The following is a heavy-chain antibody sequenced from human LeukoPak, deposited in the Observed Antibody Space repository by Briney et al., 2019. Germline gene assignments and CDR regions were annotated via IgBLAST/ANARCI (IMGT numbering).Heavy chain of an antibody. Sequence: PSETLSLTCAVYGGSFSGYYWSWIRQPPGKGLEWIGSIYYSGSTYYNPSLKSRVTISVDTSKNQFSLKLSSVTAADTAVYYCARVAAVAGTTLDYWGQGTLVTVSS. CDR2: IYYSGST. D-gene: IGHD6-19*01. CDR3: ARVAAVAGTTLDY. CDR1: GGSFSGYY. V-gene: IGHV4-34*01. J-gene: IGHJ4*02.